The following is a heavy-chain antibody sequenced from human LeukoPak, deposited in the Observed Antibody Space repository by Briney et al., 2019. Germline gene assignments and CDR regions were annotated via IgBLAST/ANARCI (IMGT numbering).Heavy chain of an antibody. CDR1: GYSFTTYW. J-gene: IGHJ4*02. D-gene: IGHD2-8*01. Sequence: GESLKISCKGSGYSFTTYWIGWVRQMPGGGLEWRGIIYPGDSDTRYSPTFKGQVTISADKSISTAYLQWSSLKASDTAMYYCAKMYSTSPGSFDYWGQGTLVTVSS. V-gene: IGHV5-51*01. CDR2: IYPGDSDT. CDR3: AKMYSTSPGSFDY.